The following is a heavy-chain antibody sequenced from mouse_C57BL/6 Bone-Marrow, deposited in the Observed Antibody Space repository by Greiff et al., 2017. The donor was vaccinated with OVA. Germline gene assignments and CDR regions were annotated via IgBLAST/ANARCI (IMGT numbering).Heavy chain of an antibody. V-gene: IGHV1-50*01. D-gene: IGHD1-1*01. J-gene: IGHJ2*01. CDR1: GYTFTSYW. Sequence: QQSCKASGYTFTSYWMQWVKQRPGQGLEWIGEIDPSDSYTNYNQKFKGKATLTVDTSSSTAYMQLSSLTSEDSAVYYCARPPYYYGRDYWGQGTTLTVSS. CDR2: IDPSDSYT. CDR3: ARPPYYYGRDY.